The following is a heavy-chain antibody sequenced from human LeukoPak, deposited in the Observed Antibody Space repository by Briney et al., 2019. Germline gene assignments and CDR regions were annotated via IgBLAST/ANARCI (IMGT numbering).Heavy chain of an antibody. Sequence: SGTLSLTCTVSGYSISSGYYWGWIRQPPGKGLEWIGSIYHSGSTYYNPSLKSRVTISVDTSKNQFSLKLSSVTAADTAVYYCALGDAYYYYGMDVWGQGTTVTVSS. CDR2: IYHSGST. V-gene: IGHV4-38-2*02. D-gene: IGHD4-17*01. J-gene: IGHJ6*02. CDR1: GYSISSGYY. CDR3: ALGDAYYYYGMDV.